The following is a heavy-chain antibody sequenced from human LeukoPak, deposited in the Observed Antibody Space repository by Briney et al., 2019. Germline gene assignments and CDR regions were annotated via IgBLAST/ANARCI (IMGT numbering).Heavy chain of an antibody. Sequence: GGSLRLSCTASGFTFSNAWMSWVRQAPGKGLEWVSSISSSSSYIYYADSVKGRFTISRDNAKNSLYLQMNSLRAEDTAVYYCAKDATYYDFWSGPPFFDYWGQGTLVTVSS. CDR3: AKDATYYDFWSGPPFFDY. J-gene: IGHJ4*02. CDR1: GFTFSNAW. CDR2: ISSSSSYI. D-gene: IGHD3-3*01. V-gene: IGHV3-21*01.